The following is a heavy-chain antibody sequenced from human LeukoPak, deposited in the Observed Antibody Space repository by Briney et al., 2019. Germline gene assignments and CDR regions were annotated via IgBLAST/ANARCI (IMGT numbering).Heavy chain of an antibody. J-gene: IGHJ4*02. D-gene: IGHD3-22*01. CDR2: ISDSGGRT. V-gene: IGHV3-23*01. Sequence: GGSLRLSCAVSGITLSNYGMSWVRQAPGKGLEWVAGISDSGGRTNYADSVKGRFTISRDNPKNTLHLQMNSLRAEDTAVYFCAKRGVVIRVILVGFHREAYYFDSWGQGALVTVSS. CDR3: AKRGVVIRVILVGFHREAYYFDS. CDR1: GITLSNYG.